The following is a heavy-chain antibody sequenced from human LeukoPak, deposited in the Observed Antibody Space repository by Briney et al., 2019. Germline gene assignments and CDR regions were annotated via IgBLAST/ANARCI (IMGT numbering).Heavy chain of an antibody. D-gene: IGHD3-3*01. J-gene: IGHJ4*02. V-gene: IGHV1-69*04. Sequence: ASVKVSCKASGGTFSSYTISWVRQAPGQGLEWMGRIIPILGIANYAQKFQGRVTIIADKSTSTAYMELSSLRAEDTAVYYCAKDKRYTYTIFGVKQYYFDYWGQGTLVTVSS. CDR2: IIPILGIA. CDR1: GGTFSSYT. CDR3: AKDKRYTYTIFGVKQYYFDY.